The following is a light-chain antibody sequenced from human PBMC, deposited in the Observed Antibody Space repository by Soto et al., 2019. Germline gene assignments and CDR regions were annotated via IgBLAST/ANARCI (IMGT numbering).Light chain of an antibody. V-gene: IGKV3-20*01. CDR1: QSVNSNH. Sequence: EIVLTQSPGTLSLSPGERATLSCRASQSVNSNHIAWYQQKPGQAPRLLIYGPSSRATGIPERFSGSGSGTDFTLSISRLEPEDFAVYFCHQFGSSPQTFGHGTEVEIK. J-gene: IGKJ1*01. CDR3: HQFGSSPQT. CDR2: GPS.